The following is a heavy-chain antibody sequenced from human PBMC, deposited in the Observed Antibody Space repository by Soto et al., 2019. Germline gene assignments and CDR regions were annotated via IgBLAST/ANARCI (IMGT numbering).Heavy chain of an antibody. CDR3: ARGWGFGFDP. D-gene: IGHD3-10*01. CDR1: VGSFSGPN. CDR2: INHSGST. V-gene: IGHV4-34*01. Sequence: QVQLQQWGAGLLKPSETLSLACAVYVGSFSGPNWSWIRQPPGKGLEWIGEINHSGSTNYNPSLKSRVTISIDTSKNQYSLKLSSVTAADTAVYYCARGWGFGFDPWGQGILVTVSS. J-gene: IGHJ5*02.